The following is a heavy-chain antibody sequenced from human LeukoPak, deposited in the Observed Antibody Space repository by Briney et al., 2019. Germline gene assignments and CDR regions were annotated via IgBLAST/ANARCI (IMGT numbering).Heavy chain of an antibody. CDR2: IFYSGIT. J-gene: IGHJ5*02. CDR3: ARDSGSYPHWFAP. Sequence: ASETLSLTCTVSGGSISSYYWNWIRQPPGKGLEWIGYIFYSGITNYNPSLKSRVTISVDTSKKQFSLKLTSVTAADTAVYYCARDSGSYPHWFAPWGQGTLATVSS. CDR1: GGSISSYY. D-gene: IGHD1-26*01. V-gene: IGHV4-59*01.